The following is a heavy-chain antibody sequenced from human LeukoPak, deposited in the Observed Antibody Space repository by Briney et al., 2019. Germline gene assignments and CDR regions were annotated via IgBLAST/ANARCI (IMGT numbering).Heavy chain of an antibody. J-gene: IGHJ4*02. V-gene: IGHV1-69*04. CDR2: IIPNLGTT. D-gene: IGHD3-22*01. CDR3: ATTNDGGGYQWGDFFDF. Sequence: SLKVSCKASGGTSNSHAISWVRQAPGQGLEWMGRIIPNLGTTNRAQNFQDRVTLTADKSTNTAYMELTSLTSDDTAVYYCATTNDGGGYQWGDFFDFWGQGTLVTVSS. CDR1: GGTSNSHA.